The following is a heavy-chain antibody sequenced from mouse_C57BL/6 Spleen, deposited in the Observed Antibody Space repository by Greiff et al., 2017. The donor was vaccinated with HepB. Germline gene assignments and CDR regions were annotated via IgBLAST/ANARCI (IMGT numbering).Heavy chain of an antibody. V-gene: IGHV1-42*01. Sequence: VQLQQSGPELVKPGASVKISCKASGYSFTGYYMNWVKQSPEKSLEWIGEINPSTGGTTYNQKFKAKATLTVDKSSSTAYMQLKSLTSEDSAVYYCARSNPLYYGSSGYYAMDYWGQGTSVTVSS. D-gene: IGHD1-1*01. J-gene: IGHJ4*01. CDR1: GYSFTGYY. CDR2: INPSTGGT. CDR3: ARSNPLYYGSSGYYAMDY.